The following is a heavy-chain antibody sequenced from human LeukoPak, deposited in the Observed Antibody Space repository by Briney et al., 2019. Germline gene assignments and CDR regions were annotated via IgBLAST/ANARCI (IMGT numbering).Heavy chain of an antibody. J-gene: IGHJ4*02. CDR2: IDWDDDK. CDR1: GFSLTTSGMC. CDR3: ARGSSHGFDY. D-gene: IGHD2-2*01. Sequence: SGPALVKPTQTLTLTCTFSGFSLTTSGMCVSWIRQPPGKALEWLALIDWDDDKSYSTSLKTRLTISNDTSKNQVVLTMTNMDPVDTATYYCARGSSHGFDYWGQGTLVTVSS. V-gene: IGHV2-70*01.